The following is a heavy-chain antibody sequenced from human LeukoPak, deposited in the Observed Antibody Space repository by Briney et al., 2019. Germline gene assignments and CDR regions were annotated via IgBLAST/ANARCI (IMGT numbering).Heavy chain of an antibody. J-gene: IGHJ6*03. CDR1: GGSFSGYY. Sequence: PSETLSLTCAVYGGSFSGYYWSWIRQPPGKGLEWIGEINHSGSTNYNPSLRSRVTISVDTSKNQFSLKLSSVTAADTAVYYCASGTMVRGVIKPYYYYYYMDVWGKGTTVTISS. CDR3: ASGTMVRGVIKPYYYYYYMDV. CDR2: INHSGST. V-gene: IGHV4-34*01. D-gene: IGHD3-10*01.